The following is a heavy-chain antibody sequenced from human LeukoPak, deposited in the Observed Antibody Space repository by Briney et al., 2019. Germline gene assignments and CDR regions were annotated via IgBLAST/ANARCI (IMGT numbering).Heavy chain of an antibody. CDR2: ISSSSSYI. D-gene: IGHD6-13*01. CDR3: PRFRSSWGYYFDY. J-gene: IGHJ4*02. CDR1: GFTLSSYS. Sequence: GGSLRLSCAASGFTLSSYSMNWVRQAPGKGLEWVSSISSSSSYIYYADSVKGRFTISRDNAKNSLYLQMNSLRAEDTAVYYCPRFRSSWGYYFDYWGQGTLVTVSS. V-gene: IGHV3-21*01.